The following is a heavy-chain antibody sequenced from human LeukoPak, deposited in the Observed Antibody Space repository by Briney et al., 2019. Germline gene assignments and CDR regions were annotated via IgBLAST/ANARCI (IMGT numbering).Heavy chain of an antibody. CDR2: ISSSSSTI. CDR1: GFTFSSYS. D-gene: IGHD2-15*01. V-gene: IGHV3-48*02. J-gene: IGHJ6*02. Sequence: PGGSLRLSCAASGFTFSSYSMNWVRQAPGKGLEWVSYISSSSSTIYYADSVKGRFTISRDNAKNSLYLQMNSLRDEDTAVYYCARDGGMVVGSTSGGYYGMDVWGQGTTVTVSS. CDR3: ARDGGMVVGSTSGGYYGMDV.